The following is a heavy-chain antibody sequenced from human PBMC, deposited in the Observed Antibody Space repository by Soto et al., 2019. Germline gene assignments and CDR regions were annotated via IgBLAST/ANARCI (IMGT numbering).Heavy chain of an antibody. D-gene: IGHD3-22*01. Sequence: GESLKISCKGSGYSFTSYWISWVRQMPGKGLEWMGRIDPSDSYTDYSPSFQGHVTISADKSISTAYLQWSSLKASDTAMYYCASPSRYDSSGYYQYYFAYWGQGTLVTVSS. J-gene: IGHJ4*02. CDR3: ASPSRYDSSGYYQYYFAY. V-gene: IGHV5-10-1*01. CDR2: IDPSDSYT. CDR1: GYSFTSYW.